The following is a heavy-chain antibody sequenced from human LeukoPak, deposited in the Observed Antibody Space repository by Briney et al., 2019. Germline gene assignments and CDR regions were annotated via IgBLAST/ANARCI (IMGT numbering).Heavy chain of an antibody. CDR2: IYYSGST. Sequence: PSETMSLTCTVSGGSISSYYWSWIRQPPGKGLEWIGYIYYSGSTNYNPSLKSRVTISVDTSKNQFSLKLSSVTAADTAVYYCARQRNCSGGSCYSGWFDPWGQGTLATVSS. CDR1: GGSISSYY. J-gene: IGHJ5*02. CDR3: ARQRNCSGGSCYSGWFDP. D-gene: IGHD2-15*01. V-gene: IGHV4-59*08.